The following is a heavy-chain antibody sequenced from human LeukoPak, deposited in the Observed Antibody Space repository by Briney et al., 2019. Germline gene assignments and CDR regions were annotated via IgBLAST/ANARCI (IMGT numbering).Heavy chain of an antibody. J-gene: IGHJ4*02. V-gene: IGHV3-23*01. D-gene: IGHD6-13*01. CDR2: ISGSGGST. CDR1: GFTFSSYE. CDR3: AKDKAAGTTGPIGGYFDY. Sequence: QPGGSLRLSCAASGFTFSSYEMNWVRQAPGKGLEWVSAISGSGGSTYYADSVKGRFTISRDNSKNTLYLQMNSLRAEDTAVYYCAKDKAAGTTGPIGGYFDYWGQGTLVTVSS.